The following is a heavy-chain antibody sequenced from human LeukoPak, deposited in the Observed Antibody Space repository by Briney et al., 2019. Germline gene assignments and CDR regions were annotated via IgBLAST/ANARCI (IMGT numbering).Heavy chain of an antibody. V-gene: IGHV4-38-2*02. CDR3: ARSSVLRYFVLY. CDR2: IYHSGST. J-gene: IGHJ4*02. CDR1: GYSISSGYY. D-gene: IGHD3-9*01. Sequence: SETLSLTCTVSGYSISSGYYWGWIRQPPGKGLEWIGSIYHSGSTYYNPSLKSRVTISVDTSKDQFSLKLSSVTAADTAVYYCARSSVLRYFVLYWGQGTLVTVSS.